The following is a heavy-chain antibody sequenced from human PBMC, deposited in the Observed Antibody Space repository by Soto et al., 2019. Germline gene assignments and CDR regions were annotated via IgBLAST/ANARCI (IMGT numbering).Heavy chain of an antibody. D-gene: IGHD6-13*01. V-gene: IGHV1-69*06. CDR3: ARNTISAAGADYYGLDV. J-gene: IGHJ6*02. Sequence: SVKVSCTASGGTFSSYAISWVRQAPGQGLEWMGGIIPIFGTANYAQKFQGRVTITADKSTSTAYMELSSLRSEDTAVYYCARNTISAAGADYYGLDVWGQGTTVTVSS. CDR1: GGTFSSYA. CDR2: IIPIFGTA.